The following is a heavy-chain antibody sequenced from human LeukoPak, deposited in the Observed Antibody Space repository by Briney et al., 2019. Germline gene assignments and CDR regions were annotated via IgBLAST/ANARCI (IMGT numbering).Heavy chain of an antibody. CDR1: GYTFTSYG. CDR3: ARDSKITMVRRVTRPNWFDP. V-gene: IGHV1-18*01. D-gene: IGHD3-10*01. CDR2: ISAYNGNT. J-gene: IGHJ5*02. Sequence: ASVKVSCKASGYTFTSYGISWVRQAPGQGLEWMGWISAYNGNTNYAQKLQGRVTMTTDTSTSTAYMELRSLGSDDTAVYYCARDSKITMVRRVTRPNWFDPWGQGTLVTVSS.